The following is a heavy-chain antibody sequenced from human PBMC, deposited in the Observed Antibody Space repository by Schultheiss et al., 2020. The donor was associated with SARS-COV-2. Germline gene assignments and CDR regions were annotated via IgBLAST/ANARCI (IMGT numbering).Heavy chain of an antibody. J-gene: IGHJ6*03. V-gene: IGHV3-74*01. CDR2: INSDGSST. CDR3: ARDAHLIYYMDV. Sequence: GGSLRLSCAASGFTFNSYVMSWVRQAPGKGLVWVSRINSDGSSTRYADSVKGRFTISRDNSKNTLYLQMNSLRAEDTAVYYCARDAHLIYYMDVWGKGTTVTVSS. CDR1: GFTFNSYV. D-gene: IGHD2-8*01.